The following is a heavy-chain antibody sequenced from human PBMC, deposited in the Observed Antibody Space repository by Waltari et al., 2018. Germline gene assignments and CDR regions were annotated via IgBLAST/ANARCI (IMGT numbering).Heavy chain of an antibody. CDR3: ARALPETPAPYYYYCMVV. Sequence: EVQLVESGGGLVKPGGSLRLSCAASGFTFSSYSMNWVSKAPGKGLEWVSSISSRRSYIYYADSVKGRFNIFRDNANNALYLQMNSLSSEDTAVDYCARALPETPAPYYYYCMVVWCQGTTVTVSS. CDR1: GFTFSSYS. J-gene: IGHJ6*02. CDR2: ISSRRSYI. V-gene: IGHV3-21*04.